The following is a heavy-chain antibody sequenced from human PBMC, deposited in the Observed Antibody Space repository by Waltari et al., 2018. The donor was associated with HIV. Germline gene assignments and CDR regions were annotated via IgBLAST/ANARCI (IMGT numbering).Heavy chain of an antibody. V-gene: IGHV3-11*04. J-gene: IGHJ4*02. Sequence: QVQLVESGGGLVKPGGSLRLSCAASGFTFGDYYMNWIRQAPGKVLAWVSDMRSRGSAIYYADSVKGRLTISRDNAKNSLYLQMNSLRAEDTAVYYCARAIRGSSSYWGQGTLVTVSS. CDR1: GFTFGDYY. CDR2: MRSRGSAI. D-gene: IGHD6-19*01. CDR3: ARAIRGSSSY.